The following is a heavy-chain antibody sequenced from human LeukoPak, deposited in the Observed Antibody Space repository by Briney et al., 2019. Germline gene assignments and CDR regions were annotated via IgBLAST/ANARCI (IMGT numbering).Heavy chain of an antibody. CDR2: ISYDGSNK. D-gene: IGHD2-15*01. CDR1: GFTFSSYA. V-gene: IGHV3-30-3*01. Sequence: PGGSLRLSCAASGFTFSSYAMHWVRQAPGKGLEWVAVISYDGSNKYYADSVKGRFTISRDNSKNTLYLQMNSLRAEDTAVYYCARTDIVVVLDITRRFDYWGQGTLVTVSS. J-gene: IGHJ4*02. CDR3: ARTDIVVVLDITRRFDY.